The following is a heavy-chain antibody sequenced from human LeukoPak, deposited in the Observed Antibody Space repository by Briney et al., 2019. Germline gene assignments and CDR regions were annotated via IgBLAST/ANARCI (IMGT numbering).Heavy chain of an antibody. Sequence: PGGSLRLSCAASGFIFINAWMSWVRQAPGKGLEWVGRIKSETDGGTTDYAAPVKGRFTISRDDSDNTLYLQMNSLEIEDTAVYYCRYFDYWGQGTLVTVSS. CDR2: IKSETDGGTT. V-gene: IGHV3-15*01. CDR1: GFIFINAW. J-gene: IGHJ4*02. CDR3: RYFDY.